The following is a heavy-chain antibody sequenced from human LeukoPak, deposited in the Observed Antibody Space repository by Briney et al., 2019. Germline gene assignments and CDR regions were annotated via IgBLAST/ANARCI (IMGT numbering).Heavy chain of an antibody. CDR1: GFTFSSYA. J-gene: IGHJ4*02. CDR2: ISSSGSTI. CDR3: ARDSGENYDILTGPAPFDY. Sequence: GGSLRLSCAASGFTFSSYAMSWVRQAPGKGLEWVSYISSSGSTIYYADSVKGRFTISRDNAKNSLYLQMNSLRAEDTAVYYCARDSGENYDILTGPAPFDYWGQGTLVTVSS. V-gene: IGHV3-48*04. D-gene: IGHD3-9*01.